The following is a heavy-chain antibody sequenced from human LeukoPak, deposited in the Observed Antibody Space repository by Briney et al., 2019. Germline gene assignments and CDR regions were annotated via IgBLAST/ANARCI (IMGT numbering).Heavy chain of an antibody. J-gene: IGHJ4*02. Sequence: GGSLRLSFAASGFTFSSYSMNWVRQAPGKGLEWVSYISSSSSTIYYADSVKGRFTISRDNAKNSLYLQMNSLRAEDTAVYYCARDRTGYSSSWYAYWGQGTLVTVSS. V-gene: IGHV3-48*01. CDR1: GFTFSSYS. CDR2: ISSSSSTI. CDR3: ARDRTGYSSSWYAY. D-gene: IGHD6-13*01.